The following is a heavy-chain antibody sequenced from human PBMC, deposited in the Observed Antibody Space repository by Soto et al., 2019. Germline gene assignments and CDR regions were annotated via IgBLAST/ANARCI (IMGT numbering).Heavy chain of an antibody. CDR3: AKDIGRGGLYYYYGMDV. CDR1: GFTFSSYG. Sequence: GGSLRLSCAVSGFTFSSYGMHWVRQAPGKGLEWVAVISYDGSNKYYADSVKGRFTISRDNSKNTLYLQMNSLRAEDTAVYYCAKDIGRGGLYYYYGMDVWGQGTTVTVSS. D-gene: IGHD1-26*01. J-gene: IGHJ6*02. V-gene: IGHV3-30*18. CDR2: ISYDGSNK.